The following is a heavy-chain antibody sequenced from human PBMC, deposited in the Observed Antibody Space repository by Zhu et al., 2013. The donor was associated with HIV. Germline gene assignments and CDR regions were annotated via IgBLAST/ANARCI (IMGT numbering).Heavy chain of an antibody. CDR1: GGSISSTHW. V-gene: IGHV4-4*02. J-gene: IGHJ4*02. CDR3: ARGTVPAAETGTSVTHKTGGFDY. D-gene: IGHD2-2*01. Sequence: QVQLQESGPGLVEPSGTLSLTCNVSGGSISSTHWWTWLRQSPGKGLEWIGEIYYSGNTNFNPSLKSRITMSVDKSTSQFSLKLSSVTAADTAVYYCARGTVPAAETGTSVTHKTGGFDYWAREPWSPSPQ. CDR2: IYYSGNT.